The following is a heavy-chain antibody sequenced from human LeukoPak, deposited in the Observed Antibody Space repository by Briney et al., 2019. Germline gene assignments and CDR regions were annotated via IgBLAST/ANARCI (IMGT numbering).Heavy chain of an antibody. D-gene: IGHD3-10*01. CDR3: ARDVRYYGSGSYYNEGWFDS. J-gene: IGHJ5*01. Sequence: SETLSLTCTVSGGSISSYYWSWIRQPPGKGLEWIGYIYTSGSTNYNPSLKSRVTMSVDTSKNQFSLKLSSVTAADTAVYYCARDVRYYGSGSYYNEGWFDSWGQGTLVTVSS. CDR2: IYTSGST. V-gene: IGHV4-4*08. CDR1: GGSISSYY.